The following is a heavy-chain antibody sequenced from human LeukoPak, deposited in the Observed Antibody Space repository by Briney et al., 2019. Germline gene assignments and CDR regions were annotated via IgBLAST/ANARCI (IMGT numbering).Heavy chain of an antibody. D-gene: IGHD6-19*01. CDR3: ARIRRDSGDWYADNY. CDR2: MNPSGST. CDR1: GGSFSGYY. V-gene: IGHV4-34*01. J-gene: IGHJ4*02. Sequence: PSETLSLTCAVYGGSFSGYYWTWIRQTPGKGLEWIGEMNPSGSTNYNPSLKSRVTISVDTSQNQFSLRLTSVTAADTAIYYCARIRRDSGDWYADNYWGQGTLVTVSS.